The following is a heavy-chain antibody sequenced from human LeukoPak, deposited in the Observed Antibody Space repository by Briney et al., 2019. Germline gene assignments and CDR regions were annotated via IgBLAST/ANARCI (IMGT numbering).Heavy chain of an antibody. CDR3: ARDAVAGWAEYYFDY. D-gene: IGHD6-19*01. J-gene: IGHJ4*02. CDR1: GYTFTGHY. V-gene: IGHV1-2*06. CDR2: INPDSGAT. Sequence: ASVKVSCKASGYTFTGHYMHWVRQAPGQGLEWMGRINPDSGATVYAQKFQGRVTKTRDTSISTAYMALSRLTSDDTAVYFCARDAVAGWAEYYFDYWGQGTLVTVSS.